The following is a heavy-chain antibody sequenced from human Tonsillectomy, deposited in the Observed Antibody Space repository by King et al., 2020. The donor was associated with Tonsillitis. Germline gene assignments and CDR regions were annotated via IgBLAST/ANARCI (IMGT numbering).Heavy chain of an antibody. V-gene: IGHV4-59*01. CDR2: IYYSGST. D-gene: IGHD2-8*01. Sequence: VQLQESGPGLVKPSETLSLTCTVSGGSISSSYWSWIRQPPGKGLAWIGYIYYSGSTNYNPSLKSRVTISVDTSKNQFSLRLSSVTAADTAVYYCARDMVLEAGGDAFDIWGQGKMVTVSS. CDR3: ARDMVLEAGGDAFDI. CDR1: GGSISSSY. J-gene: IGHJ3*02.